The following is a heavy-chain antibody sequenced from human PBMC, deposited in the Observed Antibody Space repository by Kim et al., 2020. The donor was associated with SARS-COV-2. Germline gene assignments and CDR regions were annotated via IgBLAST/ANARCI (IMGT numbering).Heavy chain of an antibody. CDR1: GGSISSYY. CDR3: ARILYSDAFDI. V-gene: IGHV4-59*01. Sequence: SETLSLSCTVSGGSISSYYWSWIRQPPGKGLEWIGYIYYSGSTNYNPSLKSRVTISVDTSKNQFSLKLSSVTAADTAVYYCARILYSDAFDIWGQGTMVTVSS. CDR2: IYYSGST. D-gene: IGHD2-15*01. J-gene: IGHJ3*02.